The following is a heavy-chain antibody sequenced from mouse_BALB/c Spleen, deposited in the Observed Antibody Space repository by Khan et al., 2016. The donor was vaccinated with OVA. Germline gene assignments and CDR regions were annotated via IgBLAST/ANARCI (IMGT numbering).Heavy chain of an antibody. Sequence: EVELVESGGGLVQPGGSRKLSCAASGFTFSSYGMHWVRQAPEKGLEWFAYISGDSNTISYADTVKGRFTISRDNPKNTLFLQMTSLMSEDTARYYCATSYFYGYYFDYWGPGTTLTVSS. CDR1: GFTFSSYG. CDR2: ISGDSNTI. J-gene: IGHJ2*01. V-gene: IGHV5-17*02. CDR3: ATSYFYGYYFDY. D-gene: IGHD1-1*01.